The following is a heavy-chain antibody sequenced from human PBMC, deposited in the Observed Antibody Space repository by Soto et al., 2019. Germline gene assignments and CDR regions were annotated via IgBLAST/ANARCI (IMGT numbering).Heavy chain of an antibody. CDR3: ARAPTCPGPAFDI. CDR2: IYYSGST. V-gene: IGHV4-59*01. CDR1: GGSISSYY. Sequence: QVQLQESGPGLVKPSETLSLTCTVSGGSISSYYWSWIRQPPGKGLEWIGYIYYSGSTNYNPSLKSRVTISVDTSKNQFSLKLSAVTAADTAVYYCARAPTCPGPAFDIWGQGTMVTVSS. J-gene: IGHJ3*02.